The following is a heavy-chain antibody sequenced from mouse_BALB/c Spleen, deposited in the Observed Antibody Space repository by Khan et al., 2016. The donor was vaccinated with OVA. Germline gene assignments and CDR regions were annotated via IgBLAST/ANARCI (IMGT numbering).Heavy chain of an antibody. CDR2: IDPANGNT. D-gene: IGHD2-4*01. CDR1: GFNIKDYY. V-gene: IGHV14-1*02. J-gene: IGHJ4*01. Sequence: VQLQQSGAELVRPGALVKLSCKASGFNIKDYYIHWVKQRPEQGLEWIGWIDPANGNTIYDPKFQGKASITADTSSNTAYLQRSSQTSEDTAVYYCARRDYESMDNGGQGTSVTVSS. CDR3: ARRDYESMDN.